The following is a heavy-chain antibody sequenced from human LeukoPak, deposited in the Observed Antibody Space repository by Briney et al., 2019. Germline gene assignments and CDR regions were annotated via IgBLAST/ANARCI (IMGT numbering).Heavy chain of an antibody. J-gene: IGHJ4*02. CDR2: INLNSGGT. V-gene: IGHV1-2*02. CDR3: ARFSGSSKFDY. Sequence: ASVTVSCKTSEYTFTDYFLHWVRQAPGQGLEWMGWINLNSGGTNYAQKFQGRVTMTRDTSISTVYIELGSLISDDTAMYYCARFSGSSKFDYWGQGTLVTVSS. CDR1: EYTFTDYF. D-gene: IGHD1-26*01.